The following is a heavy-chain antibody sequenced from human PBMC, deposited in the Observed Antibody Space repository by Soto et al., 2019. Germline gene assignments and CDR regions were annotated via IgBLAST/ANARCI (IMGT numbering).Heavy chain of an antibody. J-gene: IGHJ6*02. CDR3: ARDHFWSGYCPRGVGQSMDV. D-gene: IGHD3-3*02. V-gene: IGHV3-21*01. CDR1: GFTFSSYS. CDR2: ISSSSSYI. Sequence: GGSLRLSCAASGFTFSSYSMNWVRQAPGKGLEWVSSISSSSSYIYYADSVKGRFTISRDNAKNSLYLQMNSLRAEDTAVYYCARDHFWSGYCPRGVGQSMDVWGQGTTVTVSS.